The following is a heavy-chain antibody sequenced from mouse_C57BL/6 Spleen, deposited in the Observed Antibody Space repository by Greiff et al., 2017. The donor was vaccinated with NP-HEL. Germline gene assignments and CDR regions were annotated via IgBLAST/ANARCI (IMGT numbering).Heavy chain of an antibody. CDR3: ARERHYGSSGYFDV. V-gene: IGHV1-64*01. D-gene: IGHD1-1*01. CDR1: GYTFTSYW. J-gene: IGHJ1*03. CDR2: IHPNSGST. Sequence: QVQLQQPGAELVKPGASVKLSCKASGYTFTSYWRHWVKRRPGQGLGGIGMIHPNSGSTNYNEKFKSKATLTVDKSSSTAYMQLSSLTSEDSAVYYCARERHYGSSGYFDVWGTGTTVTVSS.